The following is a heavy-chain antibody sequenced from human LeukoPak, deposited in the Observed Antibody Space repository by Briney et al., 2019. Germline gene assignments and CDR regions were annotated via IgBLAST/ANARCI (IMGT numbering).Heavy chain of an antibody. D-gene: IGHD7-27*01. Sequence: GGSLRLSCAASGFTFSSYSMNWVRQAPGKGLEWVSSISSSSSYIHYADSVKGRFTISRDNAKNSLYLQMNSLRAEDTAVYYCARETGSDAFDIWGQGTMVTVSS. V-gene: IGHV3-21*01. CDR1: GFTFSSYS. CDR3: ARETGSDAFDI. CDR2: ISSSSSYI. J-gene: IGHJ3*02.